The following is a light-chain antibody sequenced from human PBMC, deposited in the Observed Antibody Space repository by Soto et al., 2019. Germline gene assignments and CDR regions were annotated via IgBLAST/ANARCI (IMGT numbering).Light chain of an antibody. CDR1: QSVGSNS. CDR2: DAS. CDR3: QQYGSTPLT. J-gene: IGKJ4*01. V-gene: IGKV3-20*01. Sequence: EIVLTQSPGTLSLSPGERATHSCRASQSVGSNSLAWYQQRPGQAPRFLIYDASSRATGIPDRFSGSGSGTDFTLTISRLEPEDFAVYYCQQYGSTPLTFGGGTKVEIK.